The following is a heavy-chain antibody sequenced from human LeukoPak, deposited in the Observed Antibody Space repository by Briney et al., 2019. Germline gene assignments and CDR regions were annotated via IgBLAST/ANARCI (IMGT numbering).Heavy chain of an antibody. CDR3: ARVLSRIFGVVIDHAFDI. CDR2: ISAYNGNT. Sequence: ASVKVSCNASGYTFTSYGISWVRQAPGEGLEWMGWISAYNGNTNYAQKFQGGVTMTTDISTSTAYMELRGLRSDDTAVYYCARVLSRIFGVVIDHAFDIWGQWTMVTVSS. D-gene: IGHD3-3*01. J-gene: IGHJ3*02. CDR1: GYTFTSYG. V-gene: IGHV1-18*01.